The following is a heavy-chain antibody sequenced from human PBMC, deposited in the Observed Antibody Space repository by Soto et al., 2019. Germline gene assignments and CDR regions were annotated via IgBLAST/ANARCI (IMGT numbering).Heavy chain of an antibody. CDR3: ARLYSSGSN. D-gene: IGHD6-19*01. J-gene: IGHJ4*02. CDR1: GGSISSYY. CDR2: IYYSGST. V-gene: IGHV4-59*01. Sequence: QVQLQESGPGLVKPSETLSLTCTVSGGSISSYYWSLIRQPPGKGLEWIGYIYYSGSTNYNPSLKSRVTISVDTSKNQFSLKLSSVTAADTAVYYCARLYSSGSNWGQGTLVTVSS.